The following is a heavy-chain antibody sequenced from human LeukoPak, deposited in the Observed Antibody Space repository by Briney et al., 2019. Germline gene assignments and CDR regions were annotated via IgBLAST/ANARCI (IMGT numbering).Heavy chain of an antibody. V-gene: IGHV3-74*03. CDR3: ARDYAGSPDY. J-gene: IGHJ4*02. Sequence: QTGGSLRLSCTASGFTFSTYWINWVRQSPGKGLVWVALINGDGSTTTHADSVKGRFTISRDNAKNTAYLQTNSLRDEDTAVYFCARDYAGSPDYWGQGTLVTVSA. CDR2: INGDGSTT. D-gene: IGHD3-10*01. CDR1: GFTFSTYW.